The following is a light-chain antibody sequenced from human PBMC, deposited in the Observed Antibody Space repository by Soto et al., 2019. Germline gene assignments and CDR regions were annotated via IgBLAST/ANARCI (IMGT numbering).Light chain of an antibody. CDR3: PQHGSSYPNT. CDR2: GAS. CDR1: QSVSSNY. J-gene: IGKJ2*01. Sequence: EIVLTQSPGTLSLSPGEGATLSCRASQSVSSNYLAWYQQKPGQAPRLLIYGASSRATGIPDRFSGSGSGTDFTLTSSRLEPEDFAVYYCPQHGSSYPNTFGQGTRLEIK. V-gene: IGKV3-20*01.